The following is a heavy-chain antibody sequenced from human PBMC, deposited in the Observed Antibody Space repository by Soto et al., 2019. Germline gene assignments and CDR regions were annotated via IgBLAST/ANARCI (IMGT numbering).Heavy chain of an antibody. V-gene: IGHV4-31*03. CDR1: GGSINSGGYC. D-gene: IGHD5-18*01. CDR2: ISYGGST. CDR3: SRGILV. Sequence: QVQLQESGPGLVKPSQTLSLTCTVSGGSINSGGYCWSWIRQHPGKGLDWIGCISYGGSTSYNPSLKSRVTLSVDTSKNQFSLKLSSGTAADQAVYYCSRGILVWGQGTLITVSS. J-gene: IGHJ4*02.